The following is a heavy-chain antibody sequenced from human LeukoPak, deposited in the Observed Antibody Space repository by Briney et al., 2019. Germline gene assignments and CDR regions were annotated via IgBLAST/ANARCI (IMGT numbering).Heavy chain of an antibody. V-gene: IGHV4-34*01. CDR3: ARGAYSSSSGIGVDY. Sequence: SETLSLTCAVSGGSFSGYYWSWIRQPPGKGLEWIGEINHSGSTNYNPSLKSRVTISVDTSKNQFSLKLSSVTAAGTAVYYCARGAYSSSSGIGVDYWGQGTLVTVSS. J-gene: IGHJ4*02. CDR2: INHSGST. CDR1: GGSFSGYY. D-gene: IGHD6-6*01.